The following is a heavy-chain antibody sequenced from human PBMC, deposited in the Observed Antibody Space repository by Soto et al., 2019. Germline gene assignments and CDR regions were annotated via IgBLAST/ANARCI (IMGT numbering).Heavy chain of an antibody. Sequence: HPGGSLRLSCAASGFTFSSYAMSWVRQAPGKGLEWVSAISGSGGSTYYADSVKGRFTISRDNSKNTLYLQMNSLRAEDTAVYYCAKESREYYYDSSGSIDYWGQGTLVTVSS. CDR1: GFTFSSYA. CDR2: ISGSGGST. J-gene: IGHJ4*02. CDR3: AKESREYYYDSSGSIDY. D-gene: IGHD3-22*01. V-gene: IGHV3-23*01.